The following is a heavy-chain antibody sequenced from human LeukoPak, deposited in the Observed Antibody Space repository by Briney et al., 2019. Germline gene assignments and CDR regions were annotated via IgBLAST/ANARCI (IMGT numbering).Heavy chain of an antibody. CDR3: ASIRNWNYQSTFDY. Sequence: KPSETLSLTCAVSGGSISSSNWWSWVRQPPGKGLEWIGEIYHSGSTNYNPSLKSRVTISVDKSKNQFSLKLSSVTAADTAVYYCASIRNWNYQSTFDYWGQGTLVTVSS. CDR2: IYHSGST. D-gene: IGHD1-7*01. CDR1: GGSISSSNW. V-gene: IGHV4-4*02. J-gene: IGHJ4*02.